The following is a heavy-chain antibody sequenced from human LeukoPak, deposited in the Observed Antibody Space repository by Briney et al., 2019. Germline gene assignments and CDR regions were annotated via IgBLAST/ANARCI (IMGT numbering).Heavy chain of an antibody. D-gene: IGHD1-26*01. CDR1: GGTFISYA. CDR3: ARCEGGSCFDY. CDR2: INPNSGGT. Sequence: ASVKVSCKASGGTFISYAISWVRQAPGQGLEWMGRINPNSGGTNYAQKFQGRVTMTRGTSISTAYMELSRLRSDDTAVYYCARCEGGSCFDYWGQGTLVTVSS. V-gene: IGHV1-2*06. J-gene: IGHJ4*02.